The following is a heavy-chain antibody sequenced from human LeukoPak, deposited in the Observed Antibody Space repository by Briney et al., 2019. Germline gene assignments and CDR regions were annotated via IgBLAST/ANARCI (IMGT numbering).Heavy chain of an antibody. CDR1: GFTFSNYD. J-gene: IGHJ2*01. CDR2: IGTAGDT. Sequence: GGSLILSCAASGFTFSNYDMHWVRQATGQGLEWVSAIGTAGDTYYPGSVKGRFTISRENAKNSLYLQMNSLRAGDTAVYYCARESDDYDSSAGYFDLWGRGTLVTVSS. D-gene: IGHD3-22*01. CDR3: ARESDDYDSSAGYFDL. V-gene: IGHV3-13*04.